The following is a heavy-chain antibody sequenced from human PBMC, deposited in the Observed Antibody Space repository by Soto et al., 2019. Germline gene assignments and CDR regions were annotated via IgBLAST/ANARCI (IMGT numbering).Heavy chain of an antibody. J-gene: IGHJ4*01. V-gene: IGHV3-48*02. CDR1: GFSFRDHS. Sequence: PGGSLRLSCVGSGFSFRDHSMNWVRQPPGKGLQWISYISSSSENIYYTDSVKGRFTVSRDNAKNTLFLQMNSLRDDDSAIYYCARLPKGSVVTGWGQGSLV. CDR3: ARLPKGSVVTG. CDR2: ISSSSENI. D-gene: IGHD2-21*02.